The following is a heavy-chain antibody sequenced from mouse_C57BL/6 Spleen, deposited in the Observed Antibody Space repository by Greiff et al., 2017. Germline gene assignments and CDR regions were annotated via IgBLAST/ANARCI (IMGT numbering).Heavy chain of an antibody. Sequence: VKVVESGPGLVQPSQSLSITCTVSGFSLTSYGVHWVRQSPGKGLEWLGVIWSGGSTDYNAAFISRLSISKDNSKSQVFFKMNSLQADDTAIYYCARSYYSNYVLYAMDYWGQGTSVTVSS. CDR1: GFSLTSYG. D-gene: IGHD2-5*01. CDR2: IWSGGST. CDR3: ARSYYSNYVLYAMDY. V-gene: IGHV2-2*01. J-gene: IGHJ4*01.